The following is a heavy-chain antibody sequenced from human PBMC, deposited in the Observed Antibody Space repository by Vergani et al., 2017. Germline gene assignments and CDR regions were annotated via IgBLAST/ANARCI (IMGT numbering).Heavy chain of an antibody. CDR3: AGAHIVVVPANYGMDV. J-gene: IGHJ6*02. CDR2: IIPIFGTA. Sequence: QLQLVQPGAEVKKPGSSVKVSCKASGGTFSSYAISWVRQAPGQGLEWMGRIIPIFGTANYAQKFQGRVTITADESTSTAYMELSSLRSEDTAVYYCAGAHIVVVPANYGMDVWGQGTTVTVSS. D-gene: IGHD2-2*01. V-gene: IGHV1-69*18. CDR1: GGTFSSYA.